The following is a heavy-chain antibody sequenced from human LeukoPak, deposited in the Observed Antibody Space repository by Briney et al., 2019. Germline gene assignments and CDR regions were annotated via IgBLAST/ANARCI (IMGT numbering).Heavy chain of an antibody. Sequence: GGSLRLSCAASGFTFRSYWMHWVRQAPGKGLVWGSRINSDGSSTSYADSVKGRFTISRDNAKNTLYLQMNSLRAEDTAVYYCAPKYLGAFDCWGQGTLVTVSS. V-gene: IGHV3-74*01. D-gene: IGHD2-2*01. CDR3: APKYLGAFDC. CDR2: INSDGSST. CDR1: GFTFRSYW. J-gene: IGHJ4*02.